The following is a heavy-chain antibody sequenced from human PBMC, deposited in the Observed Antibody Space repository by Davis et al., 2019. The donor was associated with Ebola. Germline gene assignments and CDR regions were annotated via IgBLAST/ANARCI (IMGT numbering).Heavy chain of an antibody. CDR1: VITFSSYA. CDR3: AKDSGNYFSFAAFDI. Sequence: PGGSLRLSCADSVITFSSYAMTWVRQAPGKGLEWVSAISGSGGTTYYAGSVKGRFTVSRDNSKNTLYLQMNSLRAEDTAVYYCAKDSGNYFSFAAFDIWGQGTMVTVSS. J-gene: IGHJ3*02. CDR2: ISGSGGTT. D-gene: IGHD1-26*01. V-gene: IGHV3-23*01.